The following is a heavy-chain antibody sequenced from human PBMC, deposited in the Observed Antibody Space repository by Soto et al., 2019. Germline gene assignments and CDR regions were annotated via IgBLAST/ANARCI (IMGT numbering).Heavy chain of an antibody. CDR1: GGTFSSDA. CDR2: FVPIVDTA. J-gene: IGHJ4*02. Sequence: SVKVSWKTSGGTFSSDAIRWVRQAPGQGLEWMGGFVPIVDTATYAQKFQGSVTITADESTSTAYMELSRLRSDDTAVYYCVRVVALLVYPDYWAQGTPVTVSS. D-gene: IGHD2-2*01. V-gene: IGHV1-69*13. CDR3: VRVVALLVYPDY.